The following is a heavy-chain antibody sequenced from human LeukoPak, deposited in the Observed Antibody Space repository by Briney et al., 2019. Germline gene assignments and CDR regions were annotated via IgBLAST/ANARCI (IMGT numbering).Heavy chain of an antibody. Sequence: SQTLSLTCTVSGGSISSGDYYWSWIRQPPGKGLEWIGYIYSSGSTYYNPSLKSRVTISVDTSKNQFSLKLSSVTAADTAVYYCAREVVGWSGSYYPQYYFDYWGQGTLVTVSS. V-gene: IGHV4-30-4*08. CDR2: IYSSGST. CDR3: AREVVGWSGSYYPQYYFDY. J-gene: IGHJ4*02. D-gene: IGHD1-26*01. CDR1: GGSISSGDYY.